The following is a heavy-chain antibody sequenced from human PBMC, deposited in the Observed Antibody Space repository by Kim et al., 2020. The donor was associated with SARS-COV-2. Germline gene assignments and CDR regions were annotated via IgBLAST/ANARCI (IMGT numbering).Heavy chain of an antibody. Sequence: GRSLRLSCAASGFTFSSYGMHWVRQAPGKGLEWVAVISYDGSNKYYADSVKGRFTISRDNSKNKNTLYLQMNSLRAEDTAVYYCAKGGLHYDSSGDYYFYSVMDVGGQGTTATVSS. CDR3: AKGGLHYDSSGDYYFYSVMDV. V-gene: IGHV3-30*18. J-gene: IGHJ6*01. CDR2: ISYDGSNK. D-gene: IGHD3-22*01. CDR1: GFTFSSYG.